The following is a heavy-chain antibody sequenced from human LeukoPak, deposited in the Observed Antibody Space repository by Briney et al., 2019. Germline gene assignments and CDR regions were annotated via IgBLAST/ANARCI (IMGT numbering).Heavy chain of an antibody. V-gene: IGHV3-7*01. J-gene: IGHJ4*02. CDR3: ARGPNSNWSGLDF. CDR2: IKQDGSKK. D-gene: IGHD6-6*01. Sequence: GSLRLSCVASGFPFSSYWMTWVRQAPGKGLEWVANIKQDGSKKSYVDSVKGRFTVSRDNAKNTLYLQVNNLRAEDTAVYYCARGPNSNWSGLDFWGQGTLLTVSS. CDR1: GFPFSSYW.